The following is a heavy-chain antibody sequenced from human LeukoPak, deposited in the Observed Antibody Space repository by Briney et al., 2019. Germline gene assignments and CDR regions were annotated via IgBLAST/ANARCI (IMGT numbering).Heavy chain of an antibody. CDR1: GYTFTGYY. CDR3: ARVSSRRSSSSPGY. J-gene: IGHJ4*02. Sequence: ASVKVSCKASGYTFTGYYMHWVRQAPGQGLEWMGWINPNSGGTNYAQKFQGRVTMTRDTSISTAYMELSRLRSDDTAVYYCARVSSRRSSSSPGYWGQGTLVTVSS. CDR2: INPNSGGT. V-gene: IGHV1-2*02. D-gene: IGHD6-6*01.